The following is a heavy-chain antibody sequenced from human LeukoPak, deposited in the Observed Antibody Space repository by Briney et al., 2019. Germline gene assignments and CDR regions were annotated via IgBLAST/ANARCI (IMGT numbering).Heavy chain of an antibody. V-gene: IGHV3-7*01. CDR3: ARDNNFVLDY. CDR2: MWSDGGAA. D-gene: IGHD3-10*02. J-gene: IGHJ4*02. Sequence: XXAPGEXXXWVANMWSDGGAAVYADSVRGRFAISRDNAKNSVYLQMNSLRAEDTAVYFCARDNNFVLDYWGLGTLVTVS.